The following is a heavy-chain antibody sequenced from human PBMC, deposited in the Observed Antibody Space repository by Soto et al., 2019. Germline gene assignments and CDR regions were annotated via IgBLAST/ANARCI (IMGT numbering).Heavy chain of an antibody. CDR2: MNPNSGNT. V-gene: IGHV1-8*01. D-gene: IGHD1-1*01. CDR1: GYTFTSYD. CDR3: AREQYNWTDGYYYGMDV. J-gene: IGHJ6*02. Sequence: QVQLVQSGAEVKKPGASVKVSCKASGYTFTSYDINWVRQATGQGLEWMGWMNPNSGNTGDAQKFQGRVTMTRNTSLSKAYMELSSLRSEDTAVYYCAREQYNWTDGYYYGMDVWGQGTTVTVSS.